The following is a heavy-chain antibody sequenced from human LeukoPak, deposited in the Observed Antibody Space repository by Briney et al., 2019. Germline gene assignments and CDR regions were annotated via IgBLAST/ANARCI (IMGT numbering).Heavy chain of an antibody. CDR2: FDPEDGET. CDR1: GYTLTELS. V-gene: IGHV1-24*01. Sequence: ASVKVSCKVSGYTLTELSMHWVGQAPGKGLEWMGGFDPEDGETIYAQKFQGRVTMTEDTSTDTAYMELSSLRSEDTAVYYCATPGTYYYDSISSLDYWGQGTLVTVSS. J-gene: IGHJ4*02. CDR3: ATPGTYYYDSISSLDY. D-gene: IGHD3-22*01.